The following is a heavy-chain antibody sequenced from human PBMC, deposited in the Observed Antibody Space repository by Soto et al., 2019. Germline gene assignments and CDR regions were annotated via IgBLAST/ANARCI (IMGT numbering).Heavy chain of an antibody. V-gene: IGHV3-30-3*01. Sequence: QVKLVASGGGVVQPGRSLRLSCAASGFTFSSYAMHWVRQAPGKGLEWVAVISYDGGNKYSADSVKGRFTISIDNSKNMLYLQTNSLRVEDTAVYYCARTWGYRSVSPTGYLGLGTLVTFSP. CDR2: ISYDGGNK. CDR3: ARTWGYRSVSPTGY. J-gene: IGHJ4*02. CDR1: GFTFSSYA. D-gene: IGHD5-18*01.